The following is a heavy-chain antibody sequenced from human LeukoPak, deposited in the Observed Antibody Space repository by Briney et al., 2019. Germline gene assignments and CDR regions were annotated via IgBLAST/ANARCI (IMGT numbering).Heavy chain of an antibody. CDR2: INPNSGGT. J-gene: IGHJ4*02. V-gene: IGHV1-2*06. Sequence: ASVKVSCKASGYTFTGYYMHWVRQAPGQGLEWMGRINPNSGGTNYAQKFQGRVTMTRDTSISIAYMELSRLRSDDTAVYYCARSDQWVDREMATITTPADYWGQGTLVTVSS. D-gene: IGHD5-24*01. CDR1: GYTFTGYY. CDR3: ARSDQWVDREMATITTPADY.